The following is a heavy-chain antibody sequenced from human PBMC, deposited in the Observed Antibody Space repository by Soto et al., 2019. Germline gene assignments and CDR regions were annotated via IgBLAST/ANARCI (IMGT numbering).Heavy chain of an antibody. CDR2: INAGNGNT. CDR3: AREGIYGDYAFDY. Sequence: ASVKVPCKASGYTFTSYAMHLVRHAPGQRLEWMGWINAGNGNTKYSQKFQGRVTITRDTSASTAYMELSSLRSEDTAVYYCAREGIYGDYAFDYWGQGTLVTVSS. V-gene: IGHV1-3*01. CDR1: GYTFTSYA. J-gene: IGHJ4*02. D-gene: IGHD4-17*01.